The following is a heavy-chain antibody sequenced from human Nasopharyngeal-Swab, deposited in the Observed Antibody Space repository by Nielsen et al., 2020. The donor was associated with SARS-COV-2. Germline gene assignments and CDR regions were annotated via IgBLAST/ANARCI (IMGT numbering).Heavy chain of an antibody. J-gene: IGHJ4*02. D-gene: IGHD3-22*01. V-gene: IGHV3-30-3*01. CDR3: ARDLGGYYGD. CDR2: ISYDGSNK. CDR1: GFTFSSYA. Sequence: GESLTISCAASGFTFSSYAMHWVRQAPGKGLEWVAVISYDGSNKYYADSVKGRFTISRDNSKNTLYLQMNSLRAEDTAVYYCARDLGGYYGDWGQGTLVTVSS.